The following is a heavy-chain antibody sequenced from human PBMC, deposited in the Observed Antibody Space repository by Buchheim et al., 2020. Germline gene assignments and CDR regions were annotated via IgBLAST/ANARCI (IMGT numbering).Heavy chain of an antibody. J-gene: IGHJ4*02. V-gene: IGHV4-34*01. D-gene: IGHD2-21*02. CDR2: INHSGST. CDR1: GGSFSGYY. CDR3: ARAEFCGGDCQDY. Sequence: QVQLQQWGAGLLKPSETLSLTCAVYGGSFSGYYWSWIRQPPGKGLEWIGEINHSGSTNYNPSLKSRVTISVDTSKNQSSLKLSSVTAADTAVYYCARAEFCGGDCQDYWGQGTL.